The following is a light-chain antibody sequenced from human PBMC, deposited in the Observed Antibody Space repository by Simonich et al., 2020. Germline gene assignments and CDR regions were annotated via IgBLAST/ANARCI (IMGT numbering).Light chain of an antibody. CDR3: QQYYSTPFT. Sequence: DIVMNQSPDSLAVSLGESATIHIKSSQSVLYSSNTKNYLDWYQHKPGQPPKLLIYWASTRDSGVPERFSGSGSGTDFTLTISSLQAEDVAVYYCQQYYSTPFTFGPGTKVDIK. CDR1: QSVLYSSNTKNY. V-gene: IGKV4-1*01. J-gene: IGKJ3*01. CDR2: WAS.